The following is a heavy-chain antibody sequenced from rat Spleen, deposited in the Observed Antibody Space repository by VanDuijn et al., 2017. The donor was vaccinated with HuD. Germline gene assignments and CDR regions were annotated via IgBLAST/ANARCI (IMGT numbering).Heavy chain of an antibody. CDR3: ARGGY. V-gene: IGHV5-31*01. CDR1: GFTFSNYW. CDR2: ITNTGDST. J-gene: IGHJ2*01. Sequence: VQLVESDGGLVQPGRSRKLSCVASGFTFSNYWMTWIRQAPGKGLEWIASITNTGDSTYYLDSVKGRFTISRDNAKSTLYLQMDSLRSEDTATYYCARGGYWGQGVMVTVSS.